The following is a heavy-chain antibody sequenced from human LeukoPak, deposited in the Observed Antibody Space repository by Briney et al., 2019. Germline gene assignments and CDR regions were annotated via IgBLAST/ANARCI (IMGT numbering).Heavy chain of an antibody. V-gene: IGHV3-23*01. Sequence: GGSLRLSCAASGFTFSSYAMSWVRQAPGKGLEWVSHISYSGGSTYYADSVKGRFTISRDNSKNTLYLQMNSLRAEDTAVYYCARVQLEYNWFDPWGQGTLVTVSS. CDR3: ARVQLEYNWFDP. CDR1: GFTFSSYA. CDR2: ISYSGGST. D-gene: IGHD1-1*01. J-gene: IGHJ5*02.